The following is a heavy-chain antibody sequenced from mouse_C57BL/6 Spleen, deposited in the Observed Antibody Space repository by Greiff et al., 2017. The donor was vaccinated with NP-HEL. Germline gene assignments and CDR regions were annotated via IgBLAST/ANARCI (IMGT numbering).Heavy chain of an antibody. Sequence: EVQLQQSGPELVKPGASVKISCKASGYTFTDYYMNWVKQSPGQSLEWIGDINPSNGGTSYNQKFKGKATLTVAKSSSTAYMELRSLTSEDSAVYNCERVFDGDCLDYWGQGTTLTVSA. CDR1: GYTFTDYY. D-gene: IGHD2-13*01. V-gene: IGHV1-26*01. CDR2: INPSNGGT. CDR3: ERVFDGDCLDY. J-gene: IGHJ2*01.